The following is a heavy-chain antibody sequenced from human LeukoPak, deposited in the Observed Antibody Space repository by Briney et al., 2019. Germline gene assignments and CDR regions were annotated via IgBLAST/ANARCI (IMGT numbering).Heavy chain of an antibody. CDR1: GFTVSSHY. J-gene: IGHJ4*02. CDR2: SRNKANSYTT. Sequence: GGSLRLSCAASGFTVSSHYINWVRQAPGQGLEWLGRSRNKANSYTTEYAASVKGRVAISRDASRSSMYLQMNSLKTEDTAVYYCAKDGFDYYDSSGYYYFNYWGQGTLVTVSS. V-gene: IGHV3-72*01. CDR3: AKDGFDYYDSSGYYYFNY. D-gene: IGHD3-22*01.